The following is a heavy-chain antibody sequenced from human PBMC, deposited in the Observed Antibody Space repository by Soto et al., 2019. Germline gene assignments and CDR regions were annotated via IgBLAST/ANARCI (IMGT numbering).Heavy chain of an antibody. V-gene: IGHV3-30*18. CDR2: ISYDGSNK. CDR1: GFTSSSYG. D-gene: IGHD5-12*01. J-gene: IGHJ4*02. CDR3: AKDKDGYCRGLFDY. Sequence: QVQLVESGGGVVQPGRSLRLSCAASGFTSSSYGMHWVRQAPGKGLEWVAVISYDGSNKYYADSVKGRFTISRDNSKNTLYLQMNSLRAEDTAVYYCAKDKDGYCRGLFDYWGQGTLVTVSS.